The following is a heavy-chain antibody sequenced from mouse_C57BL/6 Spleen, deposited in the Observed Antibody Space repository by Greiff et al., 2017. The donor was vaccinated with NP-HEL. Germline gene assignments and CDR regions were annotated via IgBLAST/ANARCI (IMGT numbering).Heavy chain of an antibody. CDR3: ARPNSTYDYGSSSYYVDY. D-gene: IGHD1-1*01. J-gene: IGHJ2*01. CDR2: ISSGSSTI. V-gene: IGHV5-17*01. Sequence: EVQLVESGGGLVKPGGSLKLSCAASGFTFSDYGMHWVRQAPEKGLEWVAYISSGSSTIYYADTVKGRFTISRDNAKNTLFLQMTSLRSEDTAMYYLARPNSTYDYGSSSYYVDYWGQGTTLTVSS. CDR1: GFTFSDYG.